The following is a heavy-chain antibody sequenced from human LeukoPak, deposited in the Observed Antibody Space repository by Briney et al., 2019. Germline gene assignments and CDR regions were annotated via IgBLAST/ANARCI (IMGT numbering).Heavy chain of an antibody. V-gene: IGHV4-34*01. CDR3: ARIRRQTYGGKSFNY. J-gene: IGHJ4*02. D-gene: IGHD4-23*01. CDR2: INHSGST. Sequence: SETLSLTCAVYGGSFSGYYWSWIRQPPGKGLEWIGEINHSGSTNYNPSLKSRVTISVDTSKNQFSLQLSSVTAADTAVYYCARIRRQTYGGKSFNYWGQGTLVTVSS. CDR1: GGSFSGYY.